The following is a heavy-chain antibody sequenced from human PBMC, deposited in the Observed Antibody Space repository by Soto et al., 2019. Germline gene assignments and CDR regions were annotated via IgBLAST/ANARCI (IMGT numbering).Heavy chain of an antibody. Sequence: ASVKVSCKASGYTFTSYYMHWVRQAPGQGLEWMGIINPSGGSTSYAQKLQGRVTMTRDTSTSTVYMELSSLRSEDTAVYYCARSVRMATSEGSGMDVWGQGTTVTVSS. V-gene: IGHV1-46*01. CDR3: ARSVRMATSEGSGMDV. D-gene: IGHD5-12*01. CDR1: GYTFTSYY. CDR2: INPSGGST. J-gene: IGHJ6*02.